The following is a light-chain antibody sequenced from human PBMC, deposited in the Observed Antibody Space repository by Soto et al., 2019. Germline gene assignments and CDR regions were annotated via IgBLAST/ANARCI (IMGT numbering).Light chain of an antibody. Sequence: QSALTQPASVSGSPGQSITISYTGTSSDVGAYNYVSWYQQHPGKAPKLMIYEVRNRPSGVSDRFSGSRSGNTASLTISGLQAEDESDYYCSSYTRSSTWVFGGGTKLTVL. CDR3: SSYTRSSTWV. CDR1: SSDVGAYNY. J-gene: IGLJ3*02. V-gene: IGLV2-14*01. CDR2: EVR.